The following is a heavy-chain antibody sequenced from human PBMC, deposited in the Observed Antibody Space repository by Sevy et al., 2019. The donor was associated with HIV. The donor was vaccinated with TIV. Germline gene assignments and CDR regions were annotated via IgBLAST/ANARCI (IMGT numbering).Heavy chain of an antibody. Sequence: SETLSLTCTVSGGSISSSSYYWGWIRQPPGKGLEWIGSIYYSGSTYYNPSLKSRVTISVDTSKNQFSLKLSSVTAADTAVYYCARQSGPLYYYDSSGYYGYFHYWGQGTLVTVSS. CDR1: GGSISSSSYY. D-gene: IGHD3-22*01. CDR2: IYYSGST. V-gene: IGHV4-39*01. J-gene: IGHJ4*02. CDR3: ARQSGPLYYYDSSGYYGYFHY.